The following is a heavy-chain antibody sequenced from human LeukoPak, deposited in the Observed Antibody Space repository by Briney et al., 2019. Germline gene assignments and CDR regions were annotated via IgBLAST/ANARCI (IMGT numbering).Heavy chain of an antibody. CDR3: VKDSSGTFDN. CDR1: GFTFSSYG. V-gene: IGHV3-30*02. D-gene: IGHD6-25*01. CDR2: IRYDGSNK. Sequence: PGGSLRLSCAAFGFTFSSYGMYWVRQAPGKGLEWVAFIRYDGSNKYYADSVKGRFTISRDNSKNTLYLQMNSLRGDDTAVYHCVKDSSGTFDNWGQGTLVTVSS. J-gene: IGHJ4*02.